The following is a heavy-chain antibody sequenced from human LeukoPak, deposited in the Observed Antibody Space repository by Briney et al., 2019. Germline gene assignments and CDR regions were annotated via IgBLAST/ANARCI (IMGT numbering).Heavy chain of an antibody. J-gene: IGHJ6*02. Sequence: PGRSLRLSCAASGFTFSSYAMHWVRQAPGKGLEWVAVISYDGSNKYYADSVKGRFTISRDNAKNSLYLQMNSLRAEDTAVYYCARESGNFYYYYGMDVWGQGTTVTVSS. CDR2: ISYDGSNK. D-gene: IGHD4-23*01. V-gene: IGHV3-30-3*01. CDR3: ARESGNFYYYYGMDV. CDR1: GFTFSSYA.